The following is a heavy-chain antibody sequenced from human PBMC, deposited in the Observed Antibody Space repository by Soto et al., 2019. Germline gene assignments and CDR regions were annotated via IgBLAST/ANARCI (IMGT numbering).Heavy chain of an antibody. CDR1: GASISTYY. D-gene: IGHD2-15*01. CDR2: ISYSGST. J-gene: IGHJ5*02. CDR3: ARDLKEYCSDGKCNWFDP. Sequence: SETLSLSCTVSGASISTYYWSWIRQPPGKGLEWIGYISYSGSTNYNPSLKSRVTISFDASKNEISLQVRSATAADAAVYYCARDLKEYCSDGKCNWFDPWGQGTLVTVSS. V-gene: IGHV4-59*01.